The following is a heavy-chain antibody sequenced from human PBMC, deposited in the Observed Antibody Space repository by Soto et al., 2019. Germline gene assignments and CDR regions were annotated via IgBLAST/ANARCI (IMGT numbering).Heavy chain of an antibody. D-gene: IGHD6-6*01. J-gene: IGHJ5*02. Sequence: QVQLQQWGAGLLKPSETLSLTCAVYGGSFSGYYWSWIRQPPGKGLEWIGEINHSGSTNYNPSLKSRVTISVDTSKNQFSLKLSSVTAADTAVYYCARRLRIAARRSWFDPWGQGTLVTVSS. V-gene: IGHV4-34*01. CDR2: INHSGST. CDR3: ARRLRIAARRSWFDP. CDR1: GGSFSGYY.